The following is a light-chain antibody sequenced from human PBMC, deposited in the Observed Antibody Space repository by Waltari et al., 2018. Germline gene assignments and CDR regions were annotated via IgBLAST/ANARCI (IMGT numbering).Light chain of an antibody. V-gene: IGKV1-39*01. CDR2: QTS. Sequence: DITMTQSPSSLPASVGHTLTITCRASQSVGRFLNWYRQRPGEAPHLLIFQTSDLQGGVSSRFSGSGAGTDFTLAIDNLQPEDFATYYCQQSEGIPFTFGPGT. CDR3: QQSEGIPFT. CDR1: QSVGRF. J-gene: IGKJ2*01.